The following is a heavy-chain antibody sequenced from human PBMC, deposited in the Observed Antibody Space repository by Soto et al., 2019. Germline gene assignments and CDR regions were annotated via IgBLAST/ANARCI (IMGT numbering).Heavy chain of an antibody. D-gene: IGHD3-9*01. CDR3: ARGFAIDWYTYYFDY. CDR2: ISYSGAT. J-gene: IGHJ4*02. Sequence: SETLSLTCTVSGASISGYHWSWIRQPPGKGLECLGYISYSGATNYNPSLKSRVTMSIDTSKNQFSLQLNSVTAADTAVYYCARGFAIDWYTYYFDYWGQGPRVTVS. CDR1: GASISGYH. V-gene: IGHV4-59*08.